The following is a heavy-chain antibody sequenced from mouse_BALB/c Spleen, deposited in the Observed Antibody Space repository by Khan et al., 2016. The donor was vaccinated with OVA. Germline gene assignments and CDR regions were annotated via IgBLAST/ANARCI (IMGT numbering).Heavy chain of an antibody. CDR1: RFTISSYG. V-gene: IGHV5-6-3*01. CDR2: INSNGGST. J-gene: IGHJ2*01. CDR3: ARSAI. D-gene: IGHD2-12*01. Sequence: EVQLVESGGGIVQPGGSLKRPCAASRFTISSYGMSSVRQTPDKRLELVATINSNGGSTNNPDSVKRRFTISGDNTKNSLYLKRRSLKSEDTSMYYCARSAIWGQGTTLTVSS.